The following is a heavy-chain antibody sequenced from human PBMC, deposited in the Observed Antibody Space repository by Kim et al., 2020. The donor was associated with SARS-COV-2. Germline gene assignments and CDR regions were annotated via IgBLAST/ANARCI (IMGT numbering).Heavy chain of an antibody. J-gene: IGHJ5*02. CDR2: INSDGSST. CDR3: ARGVGVDWFDP. CDR1: GFTFSSYW. Sequence: GGSLRLSCAASGFTFSSYWMHWVRQAPGKGLVWVSRINSDGSSTSYADSVKGRFTISRDNAKNTLYLQMNSLRAEDTAVYYCARGVGVDWFDPWGQGTLVTVSS. V-gene: IGHV3-74*01.